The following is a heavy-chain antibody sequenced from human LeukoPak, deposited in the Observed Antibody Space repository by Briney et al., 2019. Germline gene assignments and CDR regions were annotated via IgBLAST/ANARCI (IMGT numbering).Heavy chain of an antibody. CDR3: ARDRVEMATIRDDAFDI. Sequence: ASVKVSCKTSGYTFTGYYIHWVRQAPGQGLEWMGWINPNSGGTNYAQKFQGRVTMTRDTSISTAYMELSRLRSDDTAVYYCARDRVEMATIRDDAFDIWGQGTMVTVSS. D-gene: IGHD5-24*01. CDR2: INPNSGGT. CDR1: GYTFTGYY. J-gene: IGHJ3*02. V-gene: IGHV1-2*02.